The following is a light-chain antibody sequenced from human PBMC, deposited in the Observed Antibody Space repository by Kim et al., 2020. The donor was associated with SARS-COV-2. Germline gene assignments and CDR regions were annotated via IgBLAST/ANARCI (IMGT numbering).Light chain of an antibody. CDR3: NSRDSSGNHVL. J-gene: IGLJ2*01. V-gene: IGLV3-19*01. CDR1: SLRTYF. CDR2: HKN. Sequence: SSELTQDPAVSVALGQTVRITCQGDSLRTYFASWYQQRPGQAPVLVIYHKNNRPSGIPDRFSGSSSGNTASLTITGAQAEDESDYYCNSRDSSGNHVLFGGGTQLTVL.